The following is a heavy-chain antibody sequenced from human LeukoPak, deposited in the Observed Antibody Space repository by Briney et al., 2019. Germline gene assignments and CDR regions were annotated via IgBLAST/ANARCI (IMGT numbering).Heavy chain of an antibody. D-gene: IGHD2-15*01. CDR2: ISAYNGNT. Sequence: ASVKVSCKASGYTFTGYYMHWVRQAPGQGLEWMGWISAYNGNTNYAQKLQGRVTMTTDTSTSTAYMELRSVRSDDTAVYYCARATGYCSGGSCYGGISFDYCGQGTLVTVSS. CDR1: GYTFTGYY. V-gene: IGHV1-18*04. J-gene: IGHJ4*02. CDR3: ARATGYCSGGSCYGGISFDY.